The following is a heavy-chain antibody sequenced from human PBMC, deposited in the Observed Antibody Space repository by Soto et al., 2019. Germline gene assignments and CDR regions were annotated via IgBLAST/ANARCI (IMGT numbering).Heavy chain of an antibody. J-gene: IGHJ3*01. CDR2: LYDVDGS. Sequence: PGGSRRLSCAAFGLTISGKKYVAWVRQAPGKGLEWVSALYDVDGSFYADSVKGRFTTSSDSSKTTVYLQMNDLRPDDTAVYYCATWHEREHAYDVWGQGTTVTVSS. D-gene: IGHD1-1*01. CDR1: GLTISGKKY. V-gene: IGHV3-53*01. CDR3: ATWHEREHAYDV.